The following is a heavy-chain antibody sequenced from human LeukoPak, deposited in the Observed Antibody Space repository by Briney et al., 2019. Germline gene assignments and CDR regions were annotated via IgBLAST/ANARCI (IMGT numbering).Heavy chain of an antibody. V-gene: IGHV3-23*01. CDR2: ISGSGGST. CDR3: ASVQYSGTYSHAFDI. CDR1: GFTFSSYS. J-gene: IGHJ3*02. Sequence: GGSLRLSCTASGFTFSSYSMNWVRQAPGKGLEWVSAISGSGGSTYYADSVKGRFTISRDNSKNTLYLHMDSLRAEDTAVYYCASVQYSGTYSHAFDIWGQGTMVTVSS. D-gene: IGHD1-26*01.